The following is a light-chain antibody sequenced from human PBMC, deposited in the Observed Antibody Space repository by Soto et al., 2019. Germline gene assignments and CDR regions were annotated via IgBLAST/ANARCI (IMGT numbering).Light chain of an antibody. Sequence: DVVMTQSPLSLPVTLGQPASISCRSSQGLVYSDASVFLNWFHQRPGQSPRLLIYWVSTRDSGVPCRCSASGSGTDFTLKISRVEAEDVGVYYCMQGTHWPWTFGQGNKVEIK. V-gene: IGKV2-30*01. J-gene: IGKJ1*01. CDR1: QGLVYSDASVF. CDR3: MQGTHWPWT. CDR2: WVS.